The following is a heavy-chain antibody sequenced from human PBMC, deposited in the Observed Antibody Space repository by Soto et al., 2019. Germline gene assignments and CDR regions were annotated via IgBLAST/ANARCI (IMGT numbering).Heavy chain of an antibody. CDR1: GYTFTGYY. CDR3: ARDSVYDSSGYHFDY. Sequence: ASVKVSCKGSGYTFTGYYMHGVRQAPGQGLECMGWINPNSGGTNYAQKFQGWVTMTRDTSISTAYMELSRLRSDDTAVYYCARDSVYDSSGYHFDYWGQGTLVTVSS. CDR2: INPNSGGT. V-gene: IGHV1-2*04. J-gene: IGHJ4*02. D-gene: IGHD3-22*01.